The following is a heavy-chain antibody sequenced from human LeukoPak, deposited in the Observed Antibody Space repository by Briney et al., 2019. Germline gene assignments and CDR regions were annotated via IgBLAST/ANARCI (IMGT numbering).Heavy chain of an antibody. D-gene: IGHD1-26*01. CDR1: VITLSTYT. J-gene: IGHJ4*02. CDR3: ASGSGSYLDY. Sequence: PGGSLRLSCAASVITLSTYTMNWVRQAPGKGLAWVSSTSSSSRSMNHADPVKGRFTITRDNAKNTLFLQMNSLRVDDTAVYYCASGSGSYLDYWGQGTLVTVSS. V-gene: IGHV3-21*01. CDR2: TSSSSRSM.